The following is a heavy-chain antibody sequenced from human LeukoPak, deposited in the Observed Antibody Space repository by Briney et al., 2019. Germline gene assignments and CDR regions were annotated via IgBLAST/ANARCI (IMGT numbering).Heavy chain of an antibody. V-gene: IGHV3-53*01. J-gene: IGHJ4*02. CDR2: IYSGGST. D-gene: IGHD6-13*01. Sequence: GGSLRLSCAASGFTVSSNYMSWVRQAPGKGLEWASVIYSGGSTYYADSVKGRFTISRDNSKNTLYLQMNSLRAEDTAVYYCATCIAAAGRFDYWGQGTLVTVSS. CDR3: ATCIAAAGRFDY. CDR1: GFTVSSNY.